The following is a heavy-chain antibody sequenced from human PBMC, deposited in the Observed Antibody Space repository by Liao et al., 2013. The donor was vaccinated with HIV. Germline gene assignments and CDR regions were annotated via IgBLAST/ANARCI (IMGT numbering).Heavy chain of an antibody. J-gene: IGHJ3*02. CDR3: AREKSVLRYFDWLPTSDGFDI. CDR1: GGSFSGYY. D-gene: IGHD3-9*01. Sequence: QVQLQQWGAGLLKPSETLSLTCAVYGGSFSGYYWSWIRQPPGKGLEWIGEINHSGSTYYNPSLKSRVTISVDTSKNQFSLKLSSVTAADTAVYYCAREKSVLRYFDWLPTSDGFDIWGQGTMVTVSS. V-gene: IGHV4-34*01. CDR2: INHSGST.